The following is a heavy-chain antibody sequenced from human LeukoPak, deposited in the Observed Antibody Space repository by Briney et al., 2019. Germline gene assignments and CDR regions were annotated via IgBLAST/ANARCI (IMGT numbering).Heavy chain of an antibody. V-gene: IGHV3-23*01. J-gene: IGHJ4*02. CDR3: AKCLRQCGGGSCYSVQNYFDY. D-gene: IGHD2-15*01. Sequence: QPGGSLRLSCAASGFTFSSYAMSWVRQAPGKGLEWVSAISGSGSSTYYADSVKGRFTISRDNSKHTLYLQMNSLRAEDTAVYYCAKCLRQCGGGSCYSVQNYFDYWGQGTLVTVSS. CDR1: GFTFSSYA. CDR2: ISGSGSST.